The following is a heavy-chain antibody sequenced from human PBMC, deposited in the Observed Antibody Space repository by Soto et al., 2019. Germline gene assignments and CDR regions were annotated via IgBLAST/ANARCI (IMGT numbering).Heavy chain of an antibody. CDR2: IHYGGDT. J-gene: IGHJ6*03. D-gene: IGHD6-6*01. CDR3: ARDGASSSPSSYYYYMDV. CDR1: GGSIINYY. Sequence: QVQLQESGPGLVKPSETLSLTCTVSGGSIINYYWSWIRQPPGRELEWIGDIHYGGDTEYNPSLKSRVIISVDTSKNQFSLKLSSVAAADTAVYYCARDGASSSPSSYYYYMDVWGKGTTVTVS. V-gene: IGHV4-59*01.